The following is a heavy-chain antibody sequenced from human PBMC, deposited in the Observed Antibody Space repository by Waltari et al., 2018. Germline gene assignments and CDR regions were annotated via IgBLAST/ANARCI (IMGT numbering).Heavy chain of an antibody. V-gene: IGHV4-34*01. CDR1: GGSFSGYY. CDR2: INHSGST. Sequence: QVQLQQWGAGLLKPSETLSLTCAVYGGSFSGYYWSWIRQPPGKGLEWIGEINHSGSTNYNPSLKSRVTISVETSKNQFSLKLSSVTAADTAVYYCALNVVVVPPSGWFDPWGQGTLVTVSS. CDR3: ALNVVVVPPSGWFDP. J-gene: IGHJ5*02. D-gene: IGHD2-15*01.